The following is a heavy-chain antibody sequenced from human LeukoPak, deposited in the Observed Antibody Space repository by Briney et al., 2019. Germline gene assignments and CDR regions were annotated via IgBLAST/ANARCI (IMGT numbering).Heavy chain of an antibody. CDR2: ISSSSSTI. CDR3: ASWRGYRGYDYAFDY. CDR1: GFTFSSYS. Sequence: GGSLRLSCAASGFTFSSYSMNWVRQAPGKGLEWVSYISSSSSTIYYADSVKGRFTISRDNAKNSLYLQMNSLRAEDTAVYYCASWRGYRGYDYAFDYWGQGTLVTVSS. J-gene: IGHJ4*02. V-gene: IGHV3-48*04. D-gene: IGHD5-12*01.